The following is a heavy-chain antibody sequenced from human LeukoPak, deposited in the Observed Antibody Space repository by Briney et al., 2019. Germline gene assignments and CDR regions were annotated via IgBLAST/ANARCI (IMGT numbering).Heavy chain of an antibody. Sequence: SVKVSCKASGGTFSSYAISWVRQAPGQGPEWMGRIIPILGIANYAQKFQGRVTITADKSTSTAYMELSSLRSEDTAVYYCARGLLEWLYLYYWGQGTLVTVSS. CDR1: GGTFSSYA. D-gene: IGHD3-3*01. V-gene: IGHV1-69*04. CDR3: ARGLLEWLYLYY. J-gene: IGHJ4*02. CDR2: IIPILGIA.